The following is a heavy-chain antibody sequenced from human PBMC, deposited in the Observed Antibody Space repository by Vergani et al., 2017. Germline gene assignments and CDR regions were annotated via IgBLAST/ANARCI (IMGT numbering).Heavy chain of an antibody. Sequence: QVQLQESGPGLVKPSQTLSLTCTVSGGSISSGGYYWSWIRQPPGKGLGWIGYIYYRGTTYYHPSLKSRVTMSVDTSKNQFSLKLSSVTAAYPALYYGARITHPRWFDPWGQGTLVTVSS. CDR3: ARITHPRWFDP. CDR2: IYYRGTT. V-gene: IGHV4-31*03. J-gene: IGHJ5*02. CDR1: GGSISSGGYY.